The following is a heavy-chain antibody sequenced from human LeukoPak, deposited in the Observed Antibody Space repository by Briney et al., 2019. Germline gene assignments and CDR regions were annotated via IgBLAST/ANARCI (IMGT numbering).Heavy chain of an antibody. Sequence: SQTLSLTCAISGDSVSSNSAAWNWIRQSPSRGLEWLGRTYYRSKWYNDYAVSVKSRITINPDTSKNQFSLQLNSVTPEDTAVYYCARLSGYSYGYGGYYFDYWGQGTLVTVSS. V-gene: IGHV6-1*01. CDR2: TYYRSKWYN. D-gene: IGHD5-18*01. CDR1: GDSVSSNSAA. J-gene: IGHJ4*02. CDR3: ARLSGYSYGYGGYYFDY.